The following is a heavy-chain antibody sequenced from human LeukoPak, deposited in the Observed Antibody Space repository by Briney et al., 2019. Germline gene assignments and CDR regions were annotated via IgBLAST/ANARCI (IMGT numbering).Heavy chain of an antibody. Sequence: GASVKVSCKASGYTFTGYYMHWVRQAPGKGLEWMGGFDPEDGETIYAQKFQGRVTMTEDTSTDTAYMELSSLRSEDTAVYYCATTEGGSWFDPWGQGTLVTVSS. CDR1: GYTFTGYY. CDR3: ATTEGGSWFDP. V-gene: IGHV1-24*01. D-gene: IGHD2-21*02. J-gene: IGHJ5*02. CDR2: FDPEDGET.